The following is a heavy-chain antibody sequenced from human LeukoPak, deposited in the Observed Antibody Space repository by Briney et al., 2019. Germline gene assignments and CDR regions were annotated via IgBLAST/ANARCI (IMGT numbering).Heavy chain of an antibody. CDR3: AKLRSWCNWFDP. J-gene: IGHJ5*02. CDR1: GFMFDIYA. D-gene: IGHD6-13*01. V-gene: IGHV3-23*01. CDR2: ISGTGDIT. Sequence: PGGSLRLSCAASGFMFDIYAMTWVRQAPGKGLEWVSAISGTGDITHYADSVKGRFTISRDNSKNTLYLQMNSLRAEDTAVYYCAKLRSWCNWFDPWGQGTLVTVSS.